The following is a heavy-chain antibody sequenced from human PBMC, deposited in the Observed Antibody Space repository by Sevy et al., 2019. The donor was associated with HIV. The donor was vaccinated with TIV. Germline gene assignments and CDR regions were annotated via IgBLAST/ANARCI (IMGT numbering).Heavy chain of an antibody. CDR1: GGSISSGDYY. CDR2: IYYSGST. J-gene: IGHJ5*02. D-gene: IGHD2-21*02. CDR3: ARMTAKNWFDP. V-gene: IGHV4-30-4*01. Sequence: SETLSLTCTVSGGSISSGDYYWSWIRQPPGKGLEWIGYIYYSGSTYYNPSLKSRVTISVDTSKNQFSLKLSSVTAADTAVYYCARMTAKNWFDPGAREPWSPSPQ.